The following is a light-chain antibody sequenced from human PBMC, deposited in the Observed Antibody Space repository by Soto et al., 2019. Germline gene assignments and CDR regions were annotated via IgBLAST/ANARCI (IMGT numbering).Light chain of an antibody. CDR3: QQYGSSQT. J-gene: IGKJ1*01. CDR1: QRISSN. Sequence: EIVMTQSPATLSVSPGERATLSCRASQRISSNLAWYQHKPGQAPRLLIFGASTRATGIPARFSGSGSGTDFTLTISRLEPEDFAVYYCQQYGSSQTFGQGTKVDI. V-gene: IGKV3-15*01. CDR2: GAS.